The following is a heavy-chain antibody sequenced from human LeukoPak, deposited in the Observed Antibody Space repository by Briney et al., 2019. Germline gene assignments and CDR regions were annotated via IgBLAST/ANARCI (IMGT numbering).Heavy chain of an antibody. D-gene: IGHD3-10*01. CDR1: GFTVSNNY. CDR2: IYRGGNT. CDR3: GSGEWPQNY. Sequence: GGSLRLSCAVSGFTVSNNYMTWVRQVPGKGLEWVSLIYRGGNTHYADSVKGRFTISRDNSKNTLYLQMNSLRAEDTAVYYCGSGEWPQNYWGQGTLVTVSS. V-gene: IGHV3-53*01. J-gene: IGHJ4*02.